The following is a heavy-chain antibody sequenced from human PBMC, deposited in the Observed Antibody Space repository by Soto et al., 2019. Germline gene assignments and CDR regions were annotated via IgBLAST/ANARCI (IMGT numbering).Heavy chain of an antibody. CDR2: INHSGST. Sequence: SETLSLTCAVYGGSFSGYYWSWIRQPPGKGLEWIGEINHSGSTNYNPSLKSRVTISVDTSKNQFSLKLSSVTAADTAVYYCARAPGVTGTPFPFDYWGQGSLVTVSS. CDR1: GGSFSGYY. CDR3: ARAPGVTGTPFPFDY. J-gene: IGHJ4*02. V-gene: IGHV4-34*01. D-gene: IGHD1-7*01.